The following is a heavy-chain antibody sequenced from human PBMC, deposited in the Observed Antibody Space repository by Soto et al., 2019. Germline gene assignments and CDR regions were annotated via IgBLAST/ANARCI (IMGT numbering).Heavy chain of an antibody. CDR1: GFSLSNYG. V-gene: IGHV3-30*18. CDR3: AKVDVEMATISVYYGMDV. CDR2: ITYDGSSE. Sequence: QVQLVESGGGVVQPGRSLRLSCAASGFSLSNYGMHWVRQAPGKGLEWVSAITYDGSSEYYADSVKDRFTISRDNSKNTVYLRMNSLRPDGTAVYYCAKVDVEMATISVYYGMDVWGQGNTVTVSS. D-gene: IGHD5-12*01. J-gene: IGHJ6*02.